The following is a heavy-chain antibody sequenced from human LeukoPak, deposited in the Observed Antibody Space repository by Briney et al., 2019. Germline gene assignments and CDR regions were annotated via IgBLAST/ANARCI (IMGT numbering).Heavy chain of an antibody. CDR2: INHSGST. Sequence: SETLSLTCAVYGESFKDYYWNWTRQPPGKGQDWIGEINHSGSTNYNPFLKSRVTMSVDSSKNQFSLKLTSVTAADTAVYYCARVRIIPGARDAFDVWGPGTMVTVSS. D-gene: IGHD2-2*01. CDR1: GESFKDYY. CDR3: ARVRIIPGARDAFDV. J-gene: IGHJ3*01. V-gene: IGHV4-34*01.